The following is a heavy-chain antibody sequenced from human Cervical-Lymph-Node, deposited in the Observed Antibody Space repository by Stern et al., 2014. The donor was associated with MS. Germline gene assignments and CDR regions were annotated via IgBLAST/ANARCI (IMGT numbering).Heavy chain of an antibody. J-gene: IGHJ4*02. V-gene: IGHV4-31*03. CDR2: ISHSGVT. CDR1: GASIKTIGYF. CDR3: MRGDY. Sequence: VQLQESGPGLVKPSQTLSLTCTVSGASIKTIGYFWSWVRQPPGNGLEWIGFISHSGVTFYNETLKSRVTLSQDTSANQFSLRLTSVTAADTALYFCMRGDYWGRGILVAVSS.